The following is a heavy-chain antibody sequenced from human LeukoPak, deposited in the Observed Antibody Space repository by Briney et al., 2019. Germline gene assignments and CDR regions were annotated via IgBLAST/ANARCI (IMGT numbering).Heavy chain of an antibody. CDR1: GLTFSNYA. J-gene: IGHJ6*03. D-gene: IGHD1-26*01. V-gene: IGHV3-30*04. CDR3: ARATWDPNYYYYMDV. Sequence: GGPLRLSCAASGLTFSNYAIHWVRQAPGKGLEWVAVILYDGSNKYYADSVKGRFTISRDNSKNTLYLQMNSLRAEDTAVYFCARATWDPNYYYYMDVWGKGTTVTISS. CDR2: ILYDGSNK.